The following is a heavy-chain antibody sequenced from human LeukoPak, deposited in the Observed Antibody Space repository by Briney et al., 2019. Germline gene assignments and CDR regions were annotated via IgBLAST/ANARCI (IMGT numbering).Heavy chain of an antibody. CDR3: ARHLDYGDYAGYFDY. CDR1: GGSISSYY. J-gene: IGHJ4*02. CDR2: IYYSGST. Sequence: PSETLSLTCTVSGGSISSYYWSWIRQPPGKGLEWIGYIYYSGSTNYNPSLKSRVTISVDTSKNQFSLKLSSVTAADTAVYYCARHLDYGDYAGYFDYWGQGTLVTVSS. V-gene: IGHV4-59*01. D-gene: IGHD4-17*01.